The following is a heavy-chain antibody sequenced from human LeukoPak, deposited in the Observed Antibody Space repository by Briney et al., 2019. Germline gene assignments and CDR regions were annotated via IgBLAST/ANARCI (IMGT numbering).Heavy chain of an antibody. Sequence: GGSLRLSCAASGFTFSSYEMNWVRQAPGKGLEWVSYISSSGSTIYYADSVKGRFTISRDNAKNSLYLQMNSLRAEDTAVYYCARVGCSSTSCDFYYYYYYMDVWGKGTTVTISS. CDR1: GFTFSSYE. J-gene: IGHJ6*03. V-gene: IGHV3-48*03. D-gene: IGHD2-2*01. CDR2: ISSSGSTI. CDR3: ARVGCSSTSCDFYYYYYYMDV.